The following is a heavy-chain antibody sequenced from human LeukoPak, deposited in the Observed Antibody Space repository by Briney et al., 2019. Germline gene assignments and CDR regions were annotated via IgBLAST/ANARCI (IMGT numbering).Heavy chain of an antibody. CDR3: ASNGVVVPAAIPEDWYFDL. J-gene: IGHJ2*01. Sequence: SVKVSCKASGGTFSSYAISWVRQAPGQGLEWMGGIIPIFGTANYAQKFQGRVTITTDESTSTAYMELSSLRSEDTAVYYCASNGVVVPAAIPEDWYFDLWGRGTLVTVSS. CDR2: IIPIFGTA. CDR1: GGTFSSYA. D-gene: IGHD2-2*01. V-gene: IGHV1-69*05.